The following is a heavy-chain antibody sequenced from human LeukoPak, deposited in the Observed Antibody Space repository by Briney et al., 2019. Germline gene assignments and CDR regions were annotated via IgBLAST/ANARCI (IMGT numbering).Heavy chain of an antibody. V-gene: IGHV1-46*01. CDR1: GYTFTNYY. J-gene: IGHJ3*02. D-gene: IGHD6-19*01. CDR2: INPSGGSP. CDR3: ARAVAGMIDAFDI. Sequence: GASVKVSCKASGYTFTNYYMHWVRQAPGQGLEWMGIINPSGGSPSYAQKFQGRVTMTRDTSTSTVYMELSSLRSEDTAVYYCARAVAGMIDAFDIWGQGTMVTVSS.